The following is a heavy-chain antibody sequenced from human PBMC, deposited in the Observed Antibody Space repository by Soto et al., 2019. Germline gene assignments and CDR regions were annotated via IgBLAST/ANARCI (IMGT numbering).Heavy chain of an antibody. CDR1: GFTFSSYA. V-gene: IGHV3-23*01. J-gene: IGHJ4*02. D-gene: IGHD3-3*01. Sequence: GGSLRLSCAASGFTFSSYAMSWVRQAPGKGLEWVSAISGSGGSTYYADSVKGRFTISRDNSKNTLYLQMNSLRAEDTAVYYCAKASHYDFWSGYYYYFDYWGQGTLVTVSS. CDR2: ISGSGGST. CDR3: AKASHYDFWSGYYYYFDY.